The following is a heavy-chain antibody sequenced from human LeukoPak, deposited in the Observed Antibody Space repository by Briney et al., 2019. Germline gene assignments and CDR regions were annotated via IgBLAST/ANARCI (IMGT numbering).Heavy chain of an antibody. CDR3: ARDSGSYYYDSSQKLDY. CDR1: GFTFSSYA. D-gene: IGHD3-22*01. CDR2: ISSNGGST. Sequence: PGGSLRLSCAASGFTFSSYAMHWVRQAPGKGLEYVSAISSNGGSTYYANSVKGRFTISRDNSKNTLYLQMNSLRAEDTAVYYCARDSGSYYYDSSQKLDYWGQGTLVTVSS. J-gene: IGHJ4*02. V-gene: IGHV3-64*01.